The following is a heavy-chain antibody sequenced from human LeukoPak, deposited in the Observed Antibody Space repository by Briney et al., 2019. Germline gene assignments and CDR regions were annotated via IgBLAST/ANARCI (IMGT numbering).Heavy chain of an antibody. Sequence: ASVKVSCKASGGTSSSYAISWVRQAPGQGLEWMGGIIPIFGTANYAQKFQGRVTITADESTSTAYMELSSLRSEDTAVYYCARLGYCSGGSCYEGFDPWGQGTLVTVSS. CDR3: ARLGYCSGGSCYEGFDP. CDR1: GGTSSSYA. D-gene: IGHD2-15*01. CDR2: IIPIFGTA. J-gene: IGHJ5*02. V-gene: IGHV1-69*13.